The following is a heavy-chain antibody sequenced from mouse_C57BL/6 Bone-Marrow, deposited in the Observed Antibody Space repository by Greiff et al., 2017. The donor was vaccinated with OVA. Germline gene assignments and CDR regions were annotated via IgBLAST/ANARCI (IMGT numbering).Heavy chain of an antibody. J-gene: IGHJ4*01. Sequence: EVQLQQSRPELVKPGASVKIPCKASGYTFTDYNMDWVKQSHGKSLEWIGDINPNNGGTIYNQKFKGKATLTVDKSSSTAYMELRSLTSEDTAVYYCARTNYGSSYAMDYWGQGTSGTVAT. V-gene: IGHV1-18*01. CDR3: ARTNYGSSYAMDY. CDR1: GYTFTDYN. CDR2: INPNNGGT. D-gene: IGHD1-1*01.